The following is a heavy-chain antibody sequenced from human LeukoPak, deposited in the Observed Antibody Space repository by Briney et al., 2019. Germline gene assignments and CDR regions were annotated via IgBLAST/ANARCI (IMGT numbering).Heavy chain of an antibody. Sequence: TGGSLRLSCAASGFTFSSYSMNWVRQAPGKGLEWVSSISSSSSYIYYADSVKGRFTISRDNAKKSLYLQMNSLRAEDTAVYYCARDGYSYGFDYWGQGTLVTVSS. D-gene: IGHD5-18*01. J-gene: IGHJ4*02. CDR3: ARDGYSYGFDY. V-gene: IGHV3-21*01. CDR2: ISSSSSYI. CDR1: GFTFSSYS.